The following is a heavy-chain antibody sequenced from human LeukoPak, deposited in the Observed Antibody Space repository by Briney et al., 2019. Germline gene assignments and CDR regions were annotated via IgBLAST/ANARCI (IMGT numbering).Heavy chain of an antibody. CDR1: GFTFSSYA. Sequence: PGGSLRLSCAASGFTFSSYAMSWVRQAPGKGLEWVSAISGSGGSTYYADSVKGRFTISRDNSKNTLYLQMNSLRAEDTAVYYCAKVPHRWGRYGMDVWGQGTTVTVSS. V-gene: IGHV3-23*01. D-gene: IGHD5-24*01. CDR3: AKVPHRWGRYGMDV. CDR2: ISGSGGST. J-gene: IGHJ6*02.